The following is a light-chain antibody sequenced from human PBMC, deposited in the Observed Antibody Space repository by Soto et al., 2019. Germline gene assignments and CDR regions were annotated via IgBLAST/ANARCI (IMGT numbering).Light chain of an antibody. J-gene: IGKJ2*01. CDR3: QQSYSTRGYT. CDR2: AAS. Sequence: DIQMTQSPSSLSASVGDRVTIACRASQGIRNYLAWYQQKPGKVPKLLIYAASTLHSGVPSRFSGSGSGTDFTLTISSLQPEDVATYYCQQSYSTRGYTFGQGTKVEIK. V-gene: IGKV1-27*01. CDR1: QGIRNY.